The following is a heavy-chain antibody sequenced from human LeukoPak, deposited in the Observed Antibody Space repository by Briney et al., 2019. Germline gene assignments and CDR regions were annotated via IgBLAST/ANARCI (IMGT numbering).Heavy chain of an antibody. J-gene: IGHJ4*02. D-gene: IGHD6-19*01. V-gene: IGHV3-7*01. CDR2: IKQDGSEK. CDR3: AGGHHPGGSVWYVVDY. CDR1: GFIFSNYW. Sequence: QPGGSLRLSCAASGFIFSNYWMTWVRQAPGKGLEWVANIKQDGSEKYYLGSLEGRFTISRDNAKNSLYLHMISLRAEDTAVYYCAGGHHPGGSVWYVVDYWGQGTLVTVSS.